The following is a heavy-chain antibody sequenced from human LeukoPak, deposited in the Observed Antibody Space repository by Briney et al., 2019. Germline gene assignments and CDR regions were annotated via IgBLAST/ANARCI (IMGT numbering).Heavy chain of an antibody. CDR3: SAGTGRSDFDY. J-gene: IGHJ4*02. V-gene: IGHV3-15*01. CDR1: GFTFSDAW. D-gene: IGHD1-1*01. Sequence: GGSHRLSCAASGFTFSDAWVSWVRQAPGKGLEWIGRIKSETNGGTIDYAAPVNGRFTLSRDDSKHTLDLQMNSLKTEDTGVYYCSAGTGRSDFDYWGQGTLVIVSS. CDR2: IKSETNGGTI.